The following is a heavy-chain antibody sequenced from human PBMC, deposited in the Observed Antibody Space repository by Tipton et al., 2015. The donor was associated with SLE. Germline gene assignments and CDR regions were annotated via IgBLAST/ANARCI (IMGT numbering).Heavy chain of an antibody. D-gene: IGHD5-24*01. V-gene: IGHV3-23*01. J-gene: IGHJ4*02. CDR3: VKDMEMATIGDYFDY. Sequence: GSLRLSCAASGFTFSSYAMSWVRQAPGKGLEWVSAISGSGGSTYYADSVKGRFTISRDNSKNTLYLQMSSLRAEDTAVYYCVKDMEMATIGDYFDYWGQGTLVTVSS. CDR1: GFTFSSYA. CDR2: ISGSGGST.